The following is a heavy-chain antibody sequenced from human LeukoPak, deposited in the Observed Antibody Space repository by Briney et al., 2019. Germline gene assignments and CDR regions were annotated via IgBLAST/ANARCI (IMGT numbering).Heavy chain of an antibody. J-gene: IGHJ4*02. CDR1: GFTFSSYA. D-gene: IGHD3-22*01. CDR3: ASIYDSSGYPVDY. V-gene: IGHV3-30-3*01. CDR2: ISYDGSNK. Sequence: GGSLRLSCAASGFTFSSYAMHWVRQAPGKGLEWVAVISYDGSNKYYADSVKGRFTISTDNSKNTLYLQMNSLRAEDTAVYYCASIYDSSGYPVDYWGQGTLVTVSS.